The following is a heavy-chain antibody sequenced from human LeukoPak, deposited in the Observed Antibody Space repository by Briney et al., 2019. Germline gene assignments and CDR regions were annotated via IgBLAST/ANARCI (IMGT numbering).Heavy chain of an antibody. Sequence: PGGSLRLSCAASGFTFDDYAMHWVRQAPGKGLEWVSGISWNSGSIGCADSVKGRFTISRDNAKNSLYLQMNSLRAEDTALYYCAKDMGDFWSGPTPFDYWGQGTLVTVSS. CDR2: ISWNSGSI. D-gene: IGHD3-3*01. CDR1: GFTFDDYA. CDR3: AKDMGDFWSGPTPFDY. V-gene: IGHV3-9*01. J-gene: IGHJ4*02.